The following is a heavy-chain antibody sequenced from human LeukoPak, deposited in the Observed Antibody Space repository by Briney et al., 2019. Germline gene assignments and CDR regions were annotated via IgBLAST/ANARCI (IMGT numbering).Heavy chain of an antibody. J-gene: IGHJ5*02. V-gene: IGHV4-4*07. CDR2: IYTSGST. CDR1: GGSISSYY. Sequence: SETLSLTCTVSGGSISSYYWSWIRQPAGKGLEWIGRIYTSGSTNYNPSLKSRVTMSVDTSKNQFSLKLSSVTAADTAVYYCARDGHYYDSSAPTFGNWFDPWGQGTLVTVSS. D-gene: IGHD3-22*01. CDR3: ARDGHYYDSSAPTFGNWFDP.